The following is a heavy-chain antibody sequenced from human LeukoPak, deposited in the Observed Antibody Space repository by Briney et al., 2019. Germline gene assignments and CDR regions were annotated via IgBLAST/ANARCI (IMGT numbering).Heavy chain of an antibody. CDR1: GYTLTELS. CDR2: FDPEDGET. V-gene: IGHV1-24*01. D-gene: IGHD2-15*01. J-gene: IGHJ2*01. CDR3: ARDGLAAATLHWCFDL. Sequence: GASVKVSCKVSGYTLTELSMHWVRQAPGRGLEWMGGFDPEDGETIYAQKFQGRVTMTEDTSTDTAYMELSSLRSEDTAVYYCARDGLAAATLHWCFDLWGRGTLVTVSS.